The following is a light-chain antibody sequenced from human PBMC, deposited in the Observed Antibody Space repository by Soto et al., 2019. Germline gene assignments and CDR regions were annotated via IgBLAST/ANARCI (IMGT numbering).Light chain of an antibody. V-gene: IGLV2-14*01. J-gene: IGLJ1*01. CDR1: SSDVGGYNY. CDR2: DVS. CDR3: SSYTSSSTYV. Sequence: QSALTQPASVSGSPGHSITISCTGTSSDVGGYNYVSWYQQHPGKAPKLMIYDVSNRPSGVSNRFSGSKSGNTASLTISGLQAEDEADYYCSSYTSSSTYVFGTGTKVIVL.